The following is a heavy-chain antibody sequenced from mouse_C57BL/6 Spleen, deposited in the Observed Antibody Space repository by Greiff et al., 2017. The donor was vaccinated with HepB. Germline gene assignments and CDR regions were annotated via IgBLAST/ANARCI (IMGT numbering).Heavy chain of an antibody. CDR2: IDPEDGDT. CDR1: GFNIKDYY. D-gene: IGHD2-5*01. CDR3: TSYYSNSWYFDV. J-gene: IGHJ1*03. Sequence: EVQLQQSGAELVRPGASVKLSCTASGFNIKDYYMHWVKQRPEQGLEGIGRIDPEDGDTEYAPKFQGKATMTADTSPNTAYLQLRSLTSEDTAVYYCTSYYSNSWYFDVWGTGTTVTVSS. V-gene: IGHV14-1*01.